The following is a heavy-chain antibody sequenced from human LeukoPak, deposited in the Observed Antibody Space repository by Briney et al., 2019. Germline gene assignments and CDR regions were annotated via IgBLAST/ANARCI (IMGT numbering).Heavy chain of an antibody. D-gene: IGHD5-18*01. J-gene: IGHJ5*01. Sequence: WESLRLSCTASGWTFSDYSMNWVRQAPGKGLEWLSYISSSSTTIYYPDSVKCRFNISREDAKNSLYLQMNSLRAEDTAVYYCARNLNTADDSWGQGILVTVSS. V-gene: IGHV3-48*01. CDR2: ISSSSTTI. CDR3: ARNLNTADDS. CDR1: GWTFSDYS.